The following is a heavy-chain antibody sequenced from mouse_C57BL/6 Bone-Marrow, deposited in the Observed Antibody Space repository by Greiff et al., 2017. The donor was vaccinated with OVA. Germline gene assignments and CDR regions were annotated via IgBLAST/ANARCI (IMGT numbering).Heavy chain of an antibody. CDR1: GFTFSSYG. CDR3: ARHDIYYGSSRGVDY. Sequence: EVKLVESGGDLVKPGGSLKLSCAASGFTFSSYGMSWVRQTPDKRLEWVATISSGGSYTYYPDSVKGRFTISRDNAKNTLYLQMSSLKSEDTAMYYCARHDIYYGSSRGVDYWGQGTTLTVSS. J-gene: IGHJ2*01. CDR2: ISSGGSYT. D-gene: IGHD1-1*01. V-gene: IGHV5-6*01.